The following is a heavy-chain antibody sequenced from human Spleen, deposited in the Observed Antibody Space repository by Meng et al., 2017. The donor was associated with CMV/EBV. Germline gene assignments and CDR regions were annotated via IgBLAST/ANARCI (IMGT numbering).Heavy chain of an antibody. CDR3: AREARSTISGVVISVPNAFDV. D-gene: IGHD3-3*01. V-gene: IGHV3-7*03. Sequence: GESLKISCAASGFPVSRYWMSWVRQAPGKGLEWVANINQDENEKYYVDSVKGRFTISRDNARNSLYLQMNSLRAEDTALYYCAREARSTISGVVISVPNAFDVWGQGTMVTVSS. J-gene: IGHJ3*01. CDR1: GFPVSRYW. CDR2: INQDENEK.